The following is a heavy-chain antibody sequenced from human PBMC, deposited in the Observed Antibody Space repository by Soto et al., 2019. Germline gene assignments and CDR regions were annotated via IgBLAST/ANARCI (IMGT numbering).Heavy chain of an antibody. J-gene: IGHJ6*02. D-gene: IGHD3-10*01. CDR3: ARDWLTMVRGDTGLGMDV. CDR1: GFTFSSYS. CDR2: ISSSSSYI. Sequence: PGGSLRLSCAASGFTFSSYSMNWVRQAPGKGLEWVSSISSSSSYIYYADPVKGRFTIPRDNAKNSLYLQMNSLRAEDTAVYYCARDWLTMVRGDTGLGMDVWGQGTTVTVSS. V-gene: IGHV3-21*01.